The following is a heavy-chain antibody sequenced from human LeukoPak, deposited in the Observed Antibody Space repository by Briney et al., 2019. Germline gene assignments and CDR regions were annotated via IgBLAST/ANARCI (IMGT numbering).Heavy chain of an antibody. CDR3: ARQVVEEAFDI. J-gene: IGHJ3*02. CDR2: ISSSSSYI. Sequence: GGSLRLSCAASGFTFSSYSMNWVRQAPGKGLEWVSSISSSSSYIYYADSVKGRFTISRDNAKNSLYLQMNSLRAEDTAVYYCARQVVEEAFDIWGQGTMVTVSS. V-gene: IGHV3-21*01. D-gene: IGHD2-2*01. CDR1: GFTFSSYS.